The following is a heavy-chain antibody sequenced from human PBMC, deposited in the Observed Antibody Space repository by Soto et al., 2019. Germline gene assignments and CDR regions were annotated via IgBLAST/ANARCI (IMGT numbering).Heavy chain of an antibody. V-gene: IGHV4-4*02. D-gene: IGHD6-13*01. CDR1: GGSITSDDNW. Sequence: QVQLQESGPGLVKPSGTLSLTCAVSGGSITSDDNWWSWVRQPPGKGLEWIGEIYHSGSTNYNPSLSVRVTVSVDKSKNQFALKLTSVTAADTAVYYCVSSSWDSLDYWGQGTRVTVSS. CDR3: VSSSWDSLDY. CDR2: IYHSGST. J-gene: IGHJ4*02.